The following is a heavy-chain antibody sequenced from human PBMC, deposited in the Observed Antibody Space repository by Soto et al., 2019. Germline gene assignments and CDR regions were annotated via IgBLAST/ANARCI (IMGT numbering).Heavy chain of an antibody. CDR1: GGTFSSYA. Sequence: ASVKVSCKASGGTFSSYAISWVRQAPGQGLEWMGGIIPIFGTANYAQKFQGRVTITADESTSTAYMELSSLRSEDTAVYYCARDRDNYDFWSGYYVWWFDPWG. CDR3: ARDRDNYDFWSGYYVWWFDP. D-gene: IGHD3-3*01. J-gene: IGHJ5*02. V-gene: IGHV1-69*13. CDR2: IIPIFGTA.